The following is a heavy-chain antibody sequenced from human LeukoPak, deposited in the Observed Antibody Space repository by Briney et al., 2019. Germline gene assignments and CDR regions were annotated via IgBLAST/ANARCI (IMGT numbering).Heavy chain of an antibody. CDR2: IKQDGSEK. CDR3: AKGSRGSCSRTYCYPFDY. J-gene: IGHJ4*02. D-gene: IGHD2-2*01. Sequence: GGSLRLSCAASGFTFSNYWMNWVRQAPGKGLEWVANIKQDGSEKYYVDSVEGRFTVSRDNTKNSLYLQMNRLRAEDTAVYYCAKGSRGSCSRTYCYPFDYWGQGTLVTVSS. CDR1: GFTFSNYW. V-gene: IGHV3-7*03.